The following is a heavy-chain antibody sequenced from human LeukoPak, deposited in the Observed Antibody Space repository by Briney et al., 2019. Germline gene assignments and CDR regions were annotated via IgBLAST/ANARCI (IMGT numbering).Heavy chain of an antibody. CDR3: ARDFHWAFDS. J-gene: IGHJ4*02. D-gene: IGHD3-9*01. V-gene: IGHV3-48*02. Sequence: PGGSLRLSCVASGFTFSDYSMNWVRQTPGKGLEWISYFSGRSSIIDYADSVKGRFTISRDNAKNSLFLQMNSLTDDDTAVYYCARDFHWAFDSWGQGALVTVSS. CDR1: GFTFSDYS. CDR2: FSGRSSII.